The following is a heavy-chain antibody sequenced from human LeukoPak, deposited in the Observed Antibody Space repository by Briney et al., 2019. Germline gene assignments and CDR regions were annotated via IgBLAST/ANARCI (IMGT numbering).Heavy chain of an antibody. CDR3: ARNLPSAGSGSYYNADFDY. J-gene: IGHJ4*02. V-gene: IGHV1-18*01. CDR1: GYTFTSYG. Sequence: ASVKVSCKASGYTFTSYGISWVRQAPGQGLEWMGWISAYNGNTNYAQKLQGRVTMTTDTSTSTAYMELRSLRSDDTAVYYCARNLPSAGSGSYYNADFDYWGQGTLVTVSS. CDR2: ISAYNGNT. D-gene: IGHD3-10*01.